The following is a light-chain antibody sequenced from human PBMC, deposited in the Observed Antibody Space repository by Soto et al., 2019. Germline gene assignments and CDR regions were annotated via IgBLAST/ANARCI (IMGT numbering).Light chain of an antibody. Sequence: EVVMTQSPATLSVSQGERATLSCRASQSGSSNLAWYQQKPGQAPRLLIYGASSRATGIPDRFSGSGSGTDFTLTISSLEPEDFAIYYCQQYNNWPLTFGQGTRLDIK. J-gene: IGKJ5*01. CDR3: QQYNNWPLT. CDR2: GAS. V-gene: IGKV3D-15*01. CDR1: QSGSSN.